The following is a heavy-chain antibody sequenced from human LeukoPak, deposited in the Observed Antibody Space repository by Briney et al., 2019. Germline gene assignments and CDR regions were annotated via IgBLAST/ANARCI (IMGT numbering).Heavy chain of an antibody. D-gene: IGHD6-13*01. J-gene: IGHJ4*02. CDR2: IYTSGST. Sequence: PSETLSLTCTVSGGSISSYYWSWIRQPPGKGLEWIGYIYTSGSTNYNPSLKSRVTISVDTSKNQFSLKLSSVTAADTAVYYCARHVGAGYDYWGQGTLVTVSS. V-gene: IGHV4-4*09. CDR3: ARHVGAGYDY. CDR1: GGSISSYY.